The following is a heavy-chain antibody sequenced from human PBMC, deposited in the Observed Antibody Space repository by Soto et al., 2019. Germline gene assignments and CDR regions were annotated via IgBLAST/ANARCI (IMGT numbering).Heavy chain of an antibody. D-gene: IGHD2-21*02. CDR2: INAGNGNT. J-gene: IGHJ4*02. CDR1: GYTFTSYA. CDR3: ARDLGLIVVVTAGY. V-gene: IGHV1-3*01. Sequence: QVQLVQSGAEVKKPGASVKVSCKASGYTFTSYAMHWVRQAPGQRLEWMGWINAGNGNTKYSQKFQGRVTITRDTSASTAYMELSSLRSEDTAVYYCARDLGLIVVVTAGYWGQGTLVTVSS.